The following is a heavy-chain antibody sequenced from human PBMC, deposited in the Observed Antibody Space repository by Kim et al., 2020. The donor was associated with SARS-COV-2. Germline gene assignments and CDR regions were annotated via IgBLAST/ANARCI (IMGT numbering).Heavy chain of an antibody. Sequence: GGSLRLSCDVSGFNFNEYSMNWVRQAPGKGLEWVSFISSQADDIYYADSVRGRFTVSRDSAKNSLYLHMKNLRVEDTAVYYCARDLAYGDFHYYFDYWGQGTLVTVS. D-gene: IGHD4-17*01. CDR3: ARDLAYGDFHYYFDY. V-gene: IGHV3-21*06. CDR2: ISSQADDI. J-gene: IGHJ4*02. CDR1: GFNFNEYS.